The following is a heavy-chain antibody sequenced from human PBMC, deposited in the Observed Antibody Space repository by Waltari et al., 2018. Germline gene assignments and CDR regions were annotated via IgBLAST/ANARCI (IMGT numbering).Heavy chain of an antibody. CDR2: ISLDGANK. V-gene: IGHV3-30*18. J-gene: IGHJ6*03. CDR3: AKARGRYYYYMDV. CDR1: GLTFSSYG. D-gene: IGHD3-10*01. Sequence: QVQLVESGGGVVQPGRSLRLSCAASGLTFSSYGFHWVRQAPGKGLEWVAMISLDGANKNYEDSVKGRFTVSRDNSKNTLYLQMNSLRAEDTAVYYCAKARGRYYYYMDVWGKGTTVTVSS.